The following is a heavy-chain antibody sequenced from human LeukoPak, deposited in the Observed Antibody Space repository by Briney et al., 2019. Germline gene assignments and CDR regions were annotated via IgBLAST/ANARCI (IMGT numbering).Heavy chain of an antibody. CDR2: ISSSGKTI. V-gene: IGHV3-11*04. CDR3: ASSRRKKFDY. D-gene: IGHD6-13*01. J-gene: IGHJ4*02. CDR1: GFTFSDYY. Sequence: PGGSLRLSCAASGFTFSDYYMNWIRQAPGKGLEGVSYISSSGKTIYYADSVKGRFTISRDNAKNSLYLQMNSLRAEDTAVYYCASSRRKKFDYWGQGTLVTVSS.